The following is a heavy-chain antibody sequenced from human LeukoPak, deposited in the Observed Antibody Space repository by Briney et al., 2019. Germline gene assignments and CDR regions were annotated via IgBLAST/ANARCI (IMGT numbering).Heavy chain of an antibody. Sequence: GGSLRLSCAASGFTFSNYYMSWVRQAPGKGLEWVANIKEDGSAKYYMDSVKGRFTISRDNAKNSLYLQMNSLRDEDTAVYYCAKGLPRDDYGDYYYYMDVWGKGTTVTVSS. CDR3: AKGLPRDDYGDYYYYMDV. V-gene: IGHV3-7*01. CDR1: GFTFSNYY. J-gene: IGHJ6*03. D-gene: IGHD4-17*01. CDR2: IKEDGSAK.